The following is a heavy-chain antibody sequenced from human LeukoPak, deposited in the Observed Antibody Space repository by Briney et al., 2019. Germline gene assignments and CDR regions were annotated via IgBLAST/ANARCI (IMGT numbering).Heavy chain of an antibody. V-gene: IGHV1-18*04. D-gene: IGHD6-25*01. CDR3: ARDGSGHWFDP. CDR1: GYTFNTYG. CDR2: INAYNGDT. Sequence: GASVKVSCKASGYTFNTYGISWVRQAPGQGLAWMGWINAYNGDTNHAQKFQGRVTMTTDTSTTTAYMELGSLRSDDTAVYYCARDGSGHWFDPWGQGTLVTVSS. J-gene: IGHJ5*02.